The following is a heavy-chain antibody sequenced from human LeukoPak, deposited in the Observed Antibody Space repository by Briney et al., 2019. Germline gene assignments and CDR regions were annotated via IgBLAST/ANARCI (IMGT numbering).Heavy chain of an antibody. Sequence: SETLSLTCTVSGYSISSGYYWGWIRQPPGKGLEWIGNIYHSGSTYYNPSLKSRVTISVDTSKNQFSLKLSSVTAADTAVYYCARALEGIAARIDYWGQGTLVTVSS. J-gene: IGHJ4*02. D-gene: IGHD6-25*01. CDR3: ARALEGIAARIDY. V-gene: IGHV4-38-2*02. CDR1: GYSISSGYY. CDR2: IYHSGST.